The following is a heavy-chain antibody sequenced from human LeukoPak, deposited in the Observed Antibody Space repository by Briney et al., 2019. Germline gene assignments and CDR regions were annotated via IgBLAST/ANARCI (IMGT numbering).Heavy chain of an antibody. CDR3: ARGITYYYGSGSYYRGVNWFDP. CDR2: INHSGST. CDR1: GGSFSGYY. J-gene: IGHJ5*02. Sequence: ASETLSLTCAVYGGSFSGYYWSWIRQPPGKGLEWIGEINHSGSTNYNPSLKSRVTISVDTSKNQFSLKLSSVTAADTAVYYCARGITYYYGSGSYYRGVNWFDPWGQGTLVTVSS. D-gene: IGHD3-10*01. V-gene: IGHV4-34*01.